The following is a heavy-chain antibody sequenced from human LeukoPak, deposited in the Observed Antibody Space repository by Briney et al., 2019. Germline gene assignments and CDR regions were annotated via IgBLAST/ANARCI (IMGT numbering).Heavy chain of an antibody. J-gene: IGHJ4*02. V-gene: IGHV1-46*01. D-gene: IGHD2-15*01. CDR3: ARGACSGGSCYSSGGPFDY. CDR2: INPSGGST. Sequence: ASVKVSCKASGYTFTSYYMHWVRQAPGQGLEWMGIINPSGGSTSYAQKFQGRVTMTRDTSTSTVYMELSSLRSEDTAVYYCARGACSGGSCYSSGGPFDYWGQGTLVTVSS. CDR1: GYTFTSYY.